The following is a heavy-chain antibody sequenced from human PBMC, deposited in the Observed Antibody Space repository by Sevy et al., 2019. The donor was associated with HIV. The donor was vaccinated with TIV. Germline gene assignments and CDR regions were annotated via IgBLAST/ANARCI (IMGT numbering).Heavy chain of an antibody. CDR3: AKQGGYCSNGVCYRAFDY. CDR2: ISHDGSNK. CDR1: GFTFSSFS. Sequence: GGSLRLSCAASGFTFSSFSMHWVRQAPGKGLEWVAIISHDGSNKIYADSVKGRFTISRDNSKNTLYLQMDSLRADDTAVYYCAKQGGYCSNGVCYRAFDYWGQGTLVTVSS. D-gene: IGHD2-8*01. J-gene: IGHJ4*02. V-gene: IGHV3-30*18.